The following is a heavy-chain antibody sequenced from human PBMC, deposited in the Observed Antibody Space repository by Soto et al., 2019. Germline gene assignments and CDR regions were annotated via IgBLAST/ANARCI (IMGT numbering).Heavy chain of an antibody. V-gene: IGHV1-3*01. CDR3: AKDLQFSLWFSDQTFDD. CDR1: GYTFTSYA. Sequence: SVKVSCKASGYTFTSYAMHWVRQAPGQRLEWMGWINAGNGNTKYSQKFKGRVTITRDTSASTAYMELSSLRSEDTAVYYCAKDLQFSLWFSDQTFDDWGQGTQVTVSS. CDR2: INAGNGNT. D-gene: IGHD3-10*01. J-gene: IGHJ4*02.